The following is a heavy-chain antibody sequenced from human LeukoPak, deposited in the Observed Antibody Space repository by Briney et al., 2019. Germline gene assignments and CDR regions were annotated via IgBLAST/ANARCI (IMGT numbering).Heavy chain of an antibody. CDR1: GYTFTGYY. Sequence: ASVKVSCKASGYTFTGYYMHWVRQAPGQGLEWMGWINPNSGGTNYAQKFQGWVTMTRDTSISTAYMELSRLRSDDTAVYYCARASYYDYVWGSFVRFDPWGQGTLVTVSS. D-gene: IGHD3-16*01. V-gene: IGHV1-2*04. J-gene: IGHJ5*02. CDR2: INPNSGGT. CDR3: ARASYYDYVWGSFVRFDP.